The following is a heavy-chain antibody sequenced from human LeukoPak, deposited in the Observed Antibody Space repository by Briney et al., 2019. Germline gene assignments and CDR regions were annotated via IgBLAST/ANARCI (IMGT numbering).Heavy chain of an antibody. CDR1: GFTFSSYS. CDR2: ISSSSTRI. J-gene: IGHJ4*02. D-gene: IGHD4-23*01. V-gene: IGHV3-48*01. Sequence: GGSLRLSCAASGFTFSSYSMNWVRQAPGKGLEWVSYISSSSTRIYYTDSVKGRFTISRDNSKNTLYLQMNSLRAEDTAVYYCAKDHDYGGNSEAYFDNWGQGTLVTVSS. CDR3: AKDHDYGGNSEAYFDN.